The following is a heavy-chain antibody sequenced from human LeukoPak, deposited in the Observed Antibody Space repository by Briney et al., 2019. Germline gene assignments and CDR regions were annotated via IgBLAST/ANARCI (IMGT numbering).Heavy chain of an antibody. J-gene: IGHJ4*02. D-gene: IGHD5-12*01. CDR3: ARGGSGYDSNPYFDY. V-gene: IGHV4-34*01. Sequence: LETLSLTSAVYGGSFSGYYWSWIRQPPGKGLEWIGEINHSGSTNYNPSLKSRVTISVDTSKNQFSLKLSSVTAADTAVYYCARGGSGYDSNPYFDYWGQGTLVTVSS. CDR2: INHSGST. CDR1: GGSFSGYY.